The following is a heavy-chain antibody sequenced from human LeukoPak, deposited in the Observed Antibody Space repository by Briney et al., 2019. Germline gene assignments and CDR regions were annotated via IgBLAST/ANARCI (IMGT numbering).Heavy chain of an antibody. V-gene: IGHV3-21*01. CDR2: IGGSSSSI. J-gene: IGHJ3*02. D-gene: IGHD3-3*01. CDR1: GFTFSTYS. Sequence: GGSLRLSCAASGFTFSTYSMNWVRQAPGKGLEWVSSIGGSSSSIYYADSVKGRFTISRDNAKNSLYLQMNSERAEDSAVYYCARELEEAFDIWGQGTMVTVSS. CDR3: ARELEEAFDI.